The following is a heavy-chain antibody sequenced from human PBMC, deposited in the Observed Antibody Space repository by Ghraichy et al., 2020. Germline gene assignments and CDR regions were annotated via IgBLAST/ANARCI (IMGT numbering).Heavy chain of an antibody. CDR3: ARSRIDGYEDWYFDL. V-gene: IGHV1-2*02. D-gene: IGHD5-24*01. CDR2: INPNSGGT. Sequence: ASVKVSCKASGYTFTGYYMHWVRQAPGQGLEWMGWINPNSGGTNYAQKFQGRVTMTRDTSISTAYMELSRLRSDDTAVYYCARSRIDGYEDWYFDLWGRGTLVTVSS. CDR1: GYTFTGYY. J-gene: IGHJ2*01.